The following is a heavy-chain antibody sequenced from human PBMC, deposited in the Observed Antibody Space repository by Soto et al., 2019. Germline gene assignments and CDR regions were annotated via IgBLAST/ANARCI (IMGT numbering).Heavy chain of an antibody. J-gene: IGHJ5*02. CDR2: ISAYNGNT. D-gene: IGHD6-13*01. CDR1: GYTFTSYG. CDR3: ARVKVMRGIAAAGIFWFGP. Sequence: GASVKVSCKASGYTFTSYGISWVRQAPGQGLEWMGWISAYNGNTNYAQKLQGRVNMTTDTSASTAYMELRSLRSDDTAVYYCARVKVMRGIAAAGIFWFGPWGQGTLVTVSS. V-gene: IGHV1-18*04.